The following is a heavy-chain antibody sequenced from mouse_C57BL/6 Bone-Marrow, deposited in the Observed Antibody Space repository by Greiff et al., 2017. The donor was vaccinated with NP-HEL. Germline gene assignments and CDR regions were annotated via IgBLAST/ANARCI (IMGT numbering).Heavy chain of an antibody. CDR3: AREGLWLRRNYFDC. Sequence: QVQLKESGPELVKPGASVKISCKASGYTFTDYYINWVKQRPGQGLEWIGWIFPGSGSTYYNEKFKGKATLTVDKSSSTAYMLLSSLTSEDSAVYFCAREGLWLRRNYFDCWGNGATLTVAS. CDR2: IFPGSGST. D-gene: IGHD2-2*01. V-gene: IGHV1-75*01. J-gene: IGHJ2*01. CDR1: GYTFTDYY.